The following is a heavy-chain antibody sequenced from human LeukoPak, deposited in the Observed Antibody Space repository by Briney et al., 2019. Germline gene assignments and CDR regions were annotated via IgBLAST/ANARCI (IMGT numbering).Heavy chain of an antibody. V-gene: IGHV3-23*01. Sequence: GGSLRLSCAASGFTFSSYAMSWVRQAPGKGLEWVSAISGSGGSTYYADSVKGRFTISRDNSKNTLYLQMNSLRAEDTAVYYCATAVDFWSGYYTRWFDPWGQGALVTVSS. CDR3: ATAVDFWSGYYTRWFDP. CDR1: GFTFSSYA. J-gene: IGHJ5*02. D-gene: IGHD3-3*01. CDR2: ISGSGGST.